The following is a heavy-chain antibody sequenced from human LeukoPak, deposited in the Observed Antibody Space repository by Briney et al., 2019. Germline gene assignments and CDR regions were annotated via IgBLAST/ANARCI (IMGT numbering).Heavy chain of an antibody. D-gene: IGHD6-6*01. CDR3: ARSGGSSPNSYYYYYYYMDV. J-gene: IGHJ6*03. CDR1: GGSISSYY. CDR2: IYYSGST. V-gene: IGHV4-59*01. Sequence: SETLSLTCTVSGGSISSYYWSWIRQPPGNGLEWIGYIYYSGSTNYNPSLKSRVTISVDTSKNQFSLKLSSVTAADTAVYYCARSGGSSPNSYYYYYYYMDVWGKGTTVTVSS.